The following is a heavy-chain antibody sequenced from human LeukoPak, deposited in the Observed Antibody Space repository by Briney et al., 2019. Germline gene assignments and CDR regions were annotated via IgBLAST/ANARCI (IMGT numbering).Heavy chain of an antibody. CDR1: GDSISRINFY. D-gene: IGHD3-3*01. Sequence: PSETLSLTCTVSGDSISRINFYWGWIRQPPGKGLEWIGSIYYSGTTNYNPSLKSRVTISVDTSKKQFSLKLRSVTAADTAVYYCARLPRYDFWSWGQGTLVTVSS. J-gene: IGHJ4*02. CDR3: ARLPRYDFWS. CDR2: IYYSGTT. V-gene: IGHV4-39*01.